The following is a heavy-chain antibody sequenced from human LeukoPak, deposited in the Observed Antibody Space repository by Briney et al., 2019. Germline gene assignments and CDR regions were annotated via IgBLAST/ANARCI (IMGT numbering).Heavy chain of an antibody. J-gene: IGHJ5*02. Sequence: PGGSLRLSCAAPGFTFSSYAMHWVRQAPGKGLEYVSAISSNGGSTYYANSVKGRFTISRDNSKNTLYLQMGSLRSEDTAVYYCAGVSGYSSSWYEGGWFDPWGQGTLVTVSS. CDR2: ISSNGGST. D-gene: IGHD6-13*01. V-gene: IGHV3-64*01. CDR3: AGVSGYSSSWYEGGWFDP. CDR1: GFTFSSYA.